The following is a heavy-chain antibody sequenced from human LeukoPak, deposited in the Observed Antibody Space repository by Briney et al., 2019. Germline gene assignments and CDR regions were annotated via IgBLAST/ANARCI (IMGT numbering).Heavy chain of an antibody. Sequence: ASVKVSCKASGYTFTSYDINWVRQATGQGLEWMGWMNPNSGNTGYAQKFQGRVTITRNTSTSTAYMELSSLRSEDTAVYYCARGLVGCSSTSCYWGYFDYWGQGTLVTVSS. J-gene: IGHJ4*02. D-gene: IGHD2-2*01. V-gene: IGHV1-8*03. CDR2: MNPNSGNT. CDR3: ARGLVGCSSTSCYWGYFDY. CDR1: GYTFTSYD.